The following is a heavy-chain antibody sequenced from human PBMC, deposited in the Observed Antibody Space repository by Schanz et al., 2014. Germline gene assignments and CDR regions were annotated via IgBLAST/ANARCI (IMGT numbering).Heavy chain of an antibody. CDR3: AKSLESCPGGRCSRGYFDY. CDR2: ISASGGDT. V-gene: IGHV3-23*01. CDR1: GFIFGSSV. J-gene: IGHJ4*02. D-gene: IGHD2-8*02. Sequence: EVQLLESGGGLIQPGGSLRLSCAASGFIFGSSVMAWVRQAPGKGLEWVSVISASGGDTYYADSVKGRFTISRDNSKNTLYLQMNSLRAEDTAVYYCAKSLESCPGGRCSRGYFDYWGQGTLVTVSS.